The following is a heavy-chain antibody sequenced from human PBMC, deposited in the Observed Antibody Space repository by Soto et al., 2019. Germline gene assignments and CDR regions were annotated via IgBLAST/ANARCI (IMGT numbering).Heavy chain of an antibody. CDR2: IYYSGST. CDR3: ARDGLDWFDP. Sequence: SETLSLTCTVSGGSISSGGYYWSWIRQHPGKGLEWIGYIYYSGSTYYKPSLKSRVTISVDTSKNQFSLKLSSVTAADTAVYYCARDGLDWFDPWGQGTLVTVSS. J-gene: IGHJ5*02. CDR1: GGSISSGGYY. D-gene: IGHD3-16*01. V-gene: IGHV4-31*03.